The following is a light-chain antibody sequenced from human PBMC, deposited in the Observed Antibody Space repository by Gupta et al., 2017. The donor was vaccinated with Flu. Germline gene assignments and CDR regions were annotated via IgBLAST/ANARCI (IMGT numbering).Light chain of an antibody. V-gene: IGLV4-69*01. CDR1: SGHSSYA. CDR2: VNSDGSH. Sequence: QPVLTQSPSASASLGTSVKLTCTLNSGHSSYAIAWLQQQPEGGPRYLMKVNSDGSHSEGDGIPDRFYGSGSGAARYITISRVQSEEDAYYYCQTWGTGVVVFGGGTKLTVL. CDR3: QTWGTGVVV. J-gene: IGLJ2*01.